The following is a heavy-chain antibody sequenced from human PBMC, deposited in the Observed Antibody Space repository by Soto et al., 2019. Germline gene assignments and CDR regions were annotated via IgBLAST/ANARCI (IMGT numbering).Heavy chain of an antibody. J-gene: IGHJ5*02. D-gene: IGHD2-2*01. V-gene: IGHV1-18*01. CDR2: ISAYNGNT. CDR3: ARDPGDIVVVPAIGP. Sequence: QVQLVQSGAEVKKPGASVKVSCKASGYTFTSYGICWVRQAPGQGLEWMGWISAYNGNTNDAQKLQGRVTMTTDTSTSTAYMERRSLRSDDPAVYYCARDPGDIVVVPAIGPWGQGTLVTVSS. CDR1: GYTFTSYG.